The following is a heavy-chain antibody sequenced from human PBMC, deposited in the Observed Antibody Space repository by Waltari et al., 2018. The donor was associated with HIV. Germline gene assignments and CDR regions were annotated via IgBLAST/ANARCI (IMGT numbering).Heavy chain of an antibody. D-gene: IGHD3-9*01. CDR1: GASMRSKHYY. J-gene: IGHJ1*01. Sequence: LQLKESCPGLVKPSDTLSLTCAVSGASMRSKHYYWAWLRQSPGERLEWIATIYYTGDTYFVPSLKNRTSISVDSSKNLLSLSLASVTAADTAIYYCARQHAYTSDWFSQASFFNYWGPGTLVTVSS. CDR3: ARQHAYTSDWFSQASFFNY. V-gene: IGHV4-39*01. CDR2: IYYTGDT.